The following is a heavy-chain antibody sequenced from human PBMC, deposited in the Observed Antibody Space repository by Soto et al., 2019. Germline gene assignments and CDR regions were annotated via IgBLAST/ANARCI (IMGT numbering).Heavy chain of an antibody. J-gene: IGHJ4*02. CDR3: ARYYCIHRVSRSFDY. D-gene: IGHD2-8*01. CDR1: GGSISPYY. Sequence: SETLSLTCTVSGGSISPYYWSWIRQPPGKGLEWIGFIYHNGRTNYNPSLESRVTISVDTSNNQFSLKLSSVTAADTAVYYCARYYCIHRVSRSFDYRGQAALVTVSS. V-gene: IGHV4-59*01. CDR2: IYHNGRT.